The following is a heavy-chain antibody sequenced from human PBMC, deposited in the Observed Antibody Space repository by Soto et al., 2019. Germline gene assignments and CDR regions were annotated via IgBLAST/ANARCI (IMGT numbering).Heavy chain of an antibody. J-gene: IGHJ4*02. CDR1: GFTFDYYW. D-gene: IGHD1-26*01. CDR2: IHSDGTST. CDR3: ARGDRGAFDH. Sequence: EVQLVESGGGLVQPGKSLRLSCAASGFTFDYYWMHWVRQAPGKGLVWVSRIHSDGTSTTYADSVKGRFTISRDNAKNTLYLQMNSLRAEDTAVYYCARGDRGAFDHWGQGTVVTVSS. V-gene: IGHV3-74*01.